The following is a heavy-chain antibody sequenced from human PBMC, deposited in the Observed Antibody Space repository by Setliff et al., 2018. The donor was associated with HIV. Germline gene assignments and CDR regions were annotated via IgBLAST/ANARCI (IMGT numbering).Heavy chain of an antibody. V-gene: IGHV4-59*12. CDR1: GGSISSYY. D-gene: IGHD6-13*01. J-gene: IGHJ4*02. CDR2: ISYSGST. Sequence: PSETLSLTCTVSGGSISSYYWSWIRQPPGKGLEWIGYISYSGSTNYNPSLKSRVTLSVKTSKNQFSLKLSSVTAADTAVFYCARGPVYSSTIDYWGQGTLVTVSS. CDR3: ARGPVYSSTIDY.